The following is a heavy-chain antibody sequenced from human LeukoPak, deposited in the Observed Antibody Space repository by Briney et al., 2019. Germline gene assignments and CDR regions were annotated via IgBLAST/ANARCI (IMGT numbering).Heavy chain of an antibody. CDR2: IYYSGST. CDR3: AREGYDPNAFDI. CDR1: GGSISSYY. V-gene: IGHV4-59*01. D-gene: IGHD2-2*01. Sequence: PSETLSLTCTVSGGSISSYYWSWIRQPPGKGLEWIGYIYYSGSTNYNPSLKSRVTISVDTSKNQFSLKLSSVTAADTAVYYCAREGYDPNAFDIWGQGTMVTVSS. J-gene: IGHJ3*02.